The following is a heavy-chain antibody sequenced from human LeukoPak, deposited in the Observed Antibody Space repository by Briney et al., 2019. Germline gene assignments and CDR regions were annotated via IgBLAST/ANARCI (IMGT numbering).Heavy chain of an antibody. Sequence: SETLSLTWAVYGGSFSGYYWSWIRQPPGKGLEWIGEINHSGSTNYNPSLKSRVTISVDTSKNQFSLKLSSVTAADTAVYYCARGSPAGYDFWSGYRNHYFDYWGQGTLVTVSS. J-gene: IGHJ4*02. CDR1: GGSFSGYY. CDR2: INHSGST. CDR3: ARGSPAGYDFWSGYRNHYFDY. V-gene: IGHV4-34*01. D-gene: IGHD3-3*01.